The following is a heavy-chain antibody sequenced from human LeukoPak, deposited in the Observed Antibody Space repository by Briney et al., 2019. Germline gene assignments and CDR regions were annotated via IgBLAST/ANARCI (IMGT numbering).Heavy chain of an antibody. CDR3: AREPEVDMSTFRGEAFDI. CDR1: GGIFSSYT. D-gene: IGHD5-24*01. J-gene: IGHJ3*02. V-gene: IGHV1-69*04. Sequence: ASVKVSCKASGGIFSSYTFNWVRQTPGQGLEWMGRAIPILGIATYAQKFQGRITITADKSTSTAYMELSSLRSDDTAMYYCAREPEVDMSTFRGEAFDIWGQGTMVTVSS. CDR2: AIPILGIA.